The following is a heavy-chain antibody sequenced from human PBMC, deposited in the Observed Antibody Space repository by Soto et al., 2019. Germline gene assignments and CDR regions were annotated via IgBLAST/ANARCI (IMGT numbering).Heavy chain of an antibody. CDR1: GGTFSGYV. CDR2: FVPLFGTT. Sequence: QLVQSGSVVKKPGSSVKVSCQASGGTFSGYVVTWVRQAPGQGLEWMGEFVPLFGTTNNAQRFSGRITITAEESTSTAYMELRTLRSDDTAVYYCATHGLGVSSPPYFDNWGQGTLVTVSS. CDR3: ATHGLGVSSPPYFDN. D-gene: IGHD3-16*01. J-gene: IGHJ4*02. V-gene: IGHV1-69*01.